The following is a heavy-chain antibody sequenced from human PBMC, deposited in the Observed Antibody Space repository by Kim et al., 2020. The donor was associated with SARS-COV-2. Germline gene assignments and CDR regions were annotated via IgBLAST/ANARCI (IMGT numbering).Heavy chain of an antibody. CDR1: GFTFSSYG. CDR3: AREYYDILTGYLPVLYY. D-gene: IGHD3-9*01. Sequence: GGSLRLSCAASGFTFSSYGMHWVRQAPGKGLEWVAVISYDGSNKYYADSVKGRFTISRDNSKNTLYLQMNSLRAEDTAVYYCAREYYDILTGYLPVLYY. V-gene: IGHV3-33*05. J-gene: IGHJ6*01. CDR2: ISYDGSNK.